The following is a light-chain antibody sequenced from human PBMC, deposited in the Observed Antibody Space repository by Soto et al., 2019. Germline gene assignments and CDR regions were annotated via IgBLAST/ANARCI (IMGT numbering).Light chain of an antibody. CDR3: QQRSNWPT. J-gene: IGKJ1*01. CDR2: DAS. Sequence: EIVMTQSPATLSVSPGDIATPSCRASQSVGSDLAWYQQKPGQAPRLVIYDASNRATGIPARFSGGGSGTDFPLTISSLEPEDFAVYYCQQRSNWPTLGQGTKVDIK. V-gene: IGKV3-11*01. CDR1: QSVGSD.